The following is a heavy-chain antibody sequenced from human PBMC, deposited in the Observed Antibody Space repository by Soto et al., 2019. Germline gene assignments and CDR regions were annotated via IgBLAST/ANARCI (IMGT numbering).Heavy chain of an antibody. J-gene: IGHJ3*02. CDR2: IYTSGST. CDR3: ARESTMIVVVMYAFDI. CDR1: GGSISSYY. V-gene: IGHV4-4*07. Sequence: PSETLSLTCTVSGGSISSYYWSWIRQPAGKGLEWIGRIYTSGSTNYNPSLKSRVTMSVDTSKNQFSLKLGSVTAADTAVYYCARESTMIVVVMYAFDIWGQGTMVTVSS. D-gene: IGHD3-22*01.